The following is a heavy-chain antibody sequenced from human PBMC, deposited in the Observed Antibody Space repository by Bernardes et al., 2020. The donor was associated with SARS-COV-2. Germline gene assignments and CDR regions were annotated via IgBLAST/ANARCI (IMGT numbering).Heavy chain of an antibody. D-gene: IGHD3-16*01. V-gene: IGHV3-53*01. CDR2: IYVNSNT. CDR1: ELLVESNY. J-gene: IGHJ4*02. CDR3: TRGGPRSVMDY. Sequence: LRLSCAASELLVESNYMSWVRETPGKGLEWVAVIYVNSNTQYADSVKDRFTISRDNSKNTLYLQMSSLRAEDTAVYYCTRGGPRSVMDYWGQGTLVTVSS.